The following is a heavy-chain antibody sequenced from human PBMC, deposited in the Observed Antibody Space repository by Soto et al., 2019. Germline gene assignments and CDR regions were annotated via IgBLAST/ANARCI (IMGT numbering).Heavy chain of an antibody. V-gene: IGHV4-31*03. D-gene: IGHD2-15*01. CDR2: IYYSGST. J-gene: IGHJ6*02. Sequence: PSETLSLTCTVSGGSISSGGYYWSWIRQHPGKGLEWIGYIYYSGSTYYNPSLKSRVTISVDTSKNQFSLKLSSVTAADTAVYYCARDIVVVVAATRVRYGMDVWGQGTTVTVSS. CDR1: GGSISSGGYY. CDR3: ARDIVVVVAATRVRYGMDV.